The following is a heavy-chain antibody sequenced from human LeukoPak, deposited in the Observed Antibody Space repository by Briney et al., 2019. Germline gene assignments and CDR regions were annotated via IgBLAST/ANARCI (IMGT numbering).Heavy chain of an antibody. CDR2: ISGSTSNT. V-gene: IGHV1-18*01. CDR1: GYSFTRYG. J-gene: IGHJ4*02. CDR3: AREGHCSAGSCGSWDY. D-gene: IGHD2-15*01. Sequence: ASVKVSCKASGYSFTRYGISWVRQAPGQGLEWMGWISGSTSNTNYAQKFQGRVTMTTDTSTSTAYVELRSLRSDDTAVYYCAREGHCSAGSCGSWDYWGQGTLVTVSS.